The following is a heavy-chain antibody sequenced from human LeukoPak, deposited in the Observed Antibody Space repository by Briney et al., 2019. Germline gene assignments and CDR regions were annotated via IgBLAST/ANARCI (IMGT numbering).Heavy chain of an antibody. J-gene: IGHJ4*02. Sequence: SETLSLTCAVSGFSISSTYYGAWIRQTPGKGLEWIATITHSGNTYYISSLESRLTISLDTSKRHFSLGLTSVTAADTAVYYCARISAPVATFDYWGLGTLVAVSS. CDR1: GFSISSTYY. CDR2: ITHSGNT. D-gene: IGHD2-21*01. V-gene: IGHV4-38-2*01. CDR3: ARISAPVATFDY.